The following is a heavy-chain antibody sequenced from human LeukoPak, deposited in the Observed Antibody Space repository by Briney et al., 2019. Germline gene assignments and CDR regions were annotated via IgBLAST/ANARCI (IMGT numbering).Heavy chain of an antibody. CDR1: GYTFTGYY. Sequence: ASVKVSCKASGYTFTGYYMHWVRHAPGQGLEWMGWINPNSCDTNYAQKFQGRVTMTRATSISTAYMELSRLRSAAAAVYYCARLQPSIVGDTSLFRASAFDIWGPGTMVTVSS. CDR3: ARLQPSIVGDTSLFRASAFDI. CDR2: INPNSCDT. J-gene: IGHJ3*02. D-gene: IGHD1-26*01. V-gene: IGHV1-2*02.